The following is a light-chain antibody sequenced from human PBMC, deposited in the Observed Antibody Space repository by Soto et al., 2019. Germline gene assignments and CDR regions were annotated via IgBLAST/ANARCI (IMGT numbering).Light chain of an antibody. CDR1: ESISGY. CDR3: QQRSKWPIT. J-gene: IGKJ5*01. V-gene: IGKV3-11*01. CDR2: DAS. Sequence: EIVLTQSPATLSLSPGERGTLSCRASESISGYLAWYQQRPGQAPRLLIYDASNRATGIPARFSGSGSGTDITLTLSSLEPEDFGVYYCQQRSKWPITFGQGTRLEIK.